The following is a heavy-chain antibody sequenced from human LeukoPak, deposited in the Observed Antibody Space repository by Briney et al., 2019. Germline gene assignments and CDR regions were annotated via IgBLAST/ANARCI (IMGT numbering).Heavy chain of an antibody. V-gene: IGHV3-74*01. CDR3: VKGSRQSYYYDSSGSEFDY. CDR1: GFTFSPYW. J-gene: IGHJ4*02. Sequence: PGGSLRLSCAASGFTFSPYWMHWVRQPPGKGLVWVSRINGDGSSTNYADSVKGRFTISRDDAKNTLYLQMNSLRAEDTAVYYCVKGSRQSYYYDSSGSEFDYWGQGTLVTVSS. CDR2: INGDGSST. D-gene: IGHD3-22*01.